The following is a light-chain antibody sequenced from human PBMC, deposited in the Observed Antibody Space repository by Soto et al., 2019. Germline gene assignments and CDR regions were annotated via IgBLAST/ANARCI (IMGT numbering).Light chain of an antibody. V-gene: IGKV1-39*01. CDR1: QSISSY. Sequence: DIQVTQYPSSLSASVGDRVTITCRASQSISSYLNWYQQKPGKAPKLLIYAASSLQSGVPSRFSGSGSGTDFTLTISSLQPEDFATYYCQQSYSTCTFGQGTNVDIK. CDR2: AAS. CDR3: QQSYSTCT. J-gene: IGKJ1*01.